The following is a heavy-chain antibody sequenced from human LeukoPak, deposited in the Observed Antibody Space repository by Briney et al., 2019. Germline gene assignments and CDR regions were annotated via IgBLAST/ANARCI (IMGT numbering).Heavy chain of an antibody. CDR3: ARSLIADGAFDI. V-gene: IGHV3-23*01. CDR1: GFTFSSYA. CDR2: ISGSGGST. Sequence: PGGSLRLSCAASGFTFSSYAMSWVRQAPGKGLEWVSAISGSGGSTYYADSVKGRFTISRDNSKNSLFLQMNSLRVEDTAVYYCARSLIADGAFDIWGQGTMVTVSS. J-gene: IGHJ3*02. D-gene: IGHD2-21*01.